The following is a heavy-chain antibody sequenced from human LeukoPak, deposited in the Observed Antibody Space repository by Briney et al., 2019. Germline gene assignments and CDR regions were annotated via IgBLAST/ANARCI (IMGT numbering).Heavy chain of an antibody. CDR2: IKSKTDGGTT. J-gene: IGHJ3*02. CDR3: TTVVDIYGDYTYAFDI. D-gene: IGHD4-17*01. V-gene: IGHV3-15*01. Sequence: KSGGSLRLSCAASGFTFSNAWRSWVRQAPGKGLEWVGRIKSKTDGGTTDYAAPVKGRFTISRDDSKNTLYLQMNSLKTEDTAVYYCTTVVDIYGDYTYAFDIWGQGTMVTVSS. CDR1: GFTFSNAW.